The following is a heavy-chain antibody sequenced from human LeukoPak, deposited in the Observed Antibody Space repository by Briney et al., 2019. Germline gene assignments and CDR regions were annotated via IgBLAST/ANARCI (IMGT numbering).Heavy chain of an antibody. CDR2: IYYSGST. Sequence: SETLSLTCTVSGGSISSYYWSWIRRPPGKGLEWIGYIYYSGSTNYNPSLKSRVTISVDTSKNQFSLKLSSVTAADTAVYYCARDRTDYGDYWFDPWGQGTLVTVSS. J-gene: IGHJ5*02. CDR3: ARDRTDYGDYWFDP. CDR1: GGSISSYY. D-gene: IGHD4-17*01. V-gene: IGHV4-59*01.